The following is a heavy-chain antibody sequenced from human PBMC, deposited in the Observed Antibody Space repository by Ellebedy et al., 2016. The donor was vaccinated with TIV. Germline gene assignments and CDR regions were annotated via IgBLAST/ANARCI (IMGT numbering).Heavy chain of an antibody. D-gene: IGHD3-22*01. V-gene: IGHV3-7*01. Sequence: PGGSLRLSCAASGFTFNTYWMSWVRQAPGKGLVWVGNIRPDGSAQQCVDSVKGRFTLSRDNADNSLYLQMNSLRAEDTAVYYCARDMHDTPGYDVLDFWGRGTLVTVSS. CDR1: GFTFNTYW. CDR3: ARDMHDTPGYDVLDF. CDR2: IRPDGSAQ. J-gene: IGHJ4*03.